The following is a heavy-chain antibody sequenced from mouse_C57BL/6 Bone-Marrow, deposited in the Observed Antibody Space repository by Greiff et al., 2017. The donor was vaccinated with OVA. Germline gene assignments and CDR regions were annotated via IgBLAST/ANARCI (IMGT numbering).Heavy chain of an antibody. J-gene: IGHJ3*01. Sequence: EVKLQQSGPELVKPGASVKISCKASGYSFTGYYMNWVKQSPEKSLEWIGEINPSTGGTTYNQKFKAKATLTVDKSSSTAYMQLKSLTSEDSAVYYCARSRRGAWFAYWGQGTLVTVSA. V-gene: IGHV1-42*01. CDR2: INPSTGGT. CDR3: ARSRRGAWFAY. CDR1: GYSFTGYY.